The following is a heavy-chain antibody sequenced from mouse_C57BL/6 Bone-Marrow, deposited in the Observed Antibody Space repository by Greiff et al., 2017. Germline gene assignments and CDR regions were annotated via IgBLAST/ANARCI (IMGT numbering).Heavy chain of an antibody. J-gene: IGHJ4*01. Sequence: VQLQQSGTELVKPGASVKLSCKASGYTFTSYWMHWVKQRPGQGLEWIGNINPSNGGTNYNEKFKSKATMTVDKSSSTAYMQLSSLTSEDSAVYYCARQGAPYAMDYWGQGTSVTVSS. CDR2: INPSNGGT. CDR1: GYTFTSYW. V-gene: IGHV1-53*01. CDR3: ARQGAPYAMDY. D-gene: IGHD1-3*01.